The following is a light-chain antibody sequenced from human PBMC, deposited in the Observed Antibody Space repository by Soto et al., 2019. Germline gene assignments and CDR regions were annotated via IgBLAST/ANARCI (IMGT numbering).Light chain of an antibody. CDR1: SSNIGSGYD. CDR2: ANN. Sequence: QSVLTQPPSVSGAPGQRVTISCAGSSSNIGSGYDVHWYQQFPGTAPKLLIYANNNRPSGVPDRFSGSKSGNTASLTISGLQAEDEADYYCSSYTSSSTLVFGGGTKLTVL. V-gene: IGLV1-40*01. CDR3: SSYTSSSTLV. J-gene: IGLJ2*01.